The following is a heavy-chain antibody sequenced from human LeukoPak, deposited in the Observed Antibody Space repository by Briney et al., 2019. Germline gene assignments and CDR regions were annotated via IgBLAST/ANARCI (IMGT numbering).Heavy chain of an antibody. CDR2: IYYSGTT. Sequence: SETLSLTCTVSGGSDSSTIYHWGWVRQPPGKGLAWMGSIYYSGTTYQNPSLKSRVTISVDKSKNQFSLKLSSVTAADTAVYYRARGTGTGSNSDYWEERSLATASS. CDR3: ARGTGTGSNSDY. D-gene: IGHD3-10*01. CDR1: GGSDSSTIYH. V-gene: IGHV4-39*07. J-gene: IGHJ4*02.